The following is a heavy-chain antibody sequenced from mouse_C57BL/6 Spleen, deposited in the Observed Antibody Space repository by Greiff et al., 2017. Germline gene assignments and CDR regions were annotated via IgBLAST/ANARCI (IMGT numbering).Heavy chain of an antibody. J-gene: IGHJ3*01. CDR2: IDPETGGT. D-gene: IGHD6-1*01. CDR3: TITGPQELGAGPFAY. Sequence: QVQLQQSGAELVRPGASVTLSCKASGYTFTDYEMHWVKQTPVHGLEWIGAIDPETGGTAYNQKFKGKAILTADKSSSTAYMELRSLPSDDSAVYYCTITGPQELGAGPFAYWGQGTLVTVSA. V-gene: IGHV1-15*01. CDR1: GYTFTDYE.